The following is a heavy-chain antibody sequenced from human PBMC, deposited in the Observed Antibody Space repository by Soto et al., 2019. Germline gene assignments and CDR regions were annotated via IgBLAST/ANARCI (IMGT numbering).Heavy chain of an antibody. CDR1: GGSISSSNW. Sequence: PSETLSLTCAVSGGSISSSNWWSWVRQPSGKGLEWIGEIYHSGSTNYNPSLKSRVTISVDKSKNQFSLKLSSVTAADTAVYYCASVRGGYYYAMDVWGQGTTVTVSS. V-gene: IGHV4-4*02. J-gene: IGHJ6*02. CDR2: IYHSGST. CDR3: ASVRGGYYYAMDV. D-gene: IGHD3-10*02.